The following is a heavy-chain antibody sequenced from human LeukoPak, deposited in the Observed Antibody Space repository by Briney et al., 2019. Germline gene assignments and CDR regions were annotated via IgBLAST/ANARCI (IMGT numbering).Heavy chain of an antibody. J-gene: IGHJ4*02. CDR3: ARHSPDYYDSSGYYQEGSSFDY. Sequence: SETLSLTCTVSGGSISSYYWSWIRQPPGKGLEWIGYIYYSGSTNYNPSPKSRVTISVDTSKNQFSLKLSSVTAADTAVYYCARHSPDYYDSSGYYQEGSSFDYWGQGTLVTVSS. CDR2: IYYSGST. CDR1: GGSISSYY. D-gene: IGHD3-22*01. V-gene: IGHV4-59*08.